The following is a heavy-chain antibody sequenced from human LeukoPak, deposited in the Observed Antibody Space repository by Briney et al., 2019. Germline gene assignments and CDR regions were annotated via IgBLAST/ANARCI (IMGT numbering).Heavy chain of an antibody. CDR1: GFTFSSYG. Sequence: GGSLRLSCAASAASGFTFSSYGMSRVRRASGKGLEWISSITGSGASAFYADSVKGRFTISRDNSKNTLYLQVNSLRAEDTAVYYCAKRAVGYYFDYWGQGTLVTVSS. V-gene: IGHV3-23*01. J-gene: IGHJ4*02. CDR3: AKRAVGYYFDY. D-gene: IGHD3-10*01. CDR2: ITGSGASA.